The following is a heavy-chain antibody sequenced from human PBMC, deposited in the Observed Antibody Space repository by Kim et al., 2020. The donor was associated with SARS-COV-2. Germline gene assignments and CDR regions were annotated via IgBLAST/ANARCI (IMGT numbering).Heavy chain of an antibody. CDR3: ARDWGYNWAQSVY. V-gene: IGHV3-30*04. CDR1: GFTLSMYA. Sequence: GGSLRLSCAASGFTLSMYAMHWVRQAPGKGLEWVTVISFDGSYKHYGDSVKGRFTISRDNSKNTLYLQMNSLRPEDSAIYYCARDWGYNWAQSVYWGRGTLVTVSS. CDR2: ISFDGSYK. D-gene: IGHD5-12*01. J-gene: IGHJ4*02.